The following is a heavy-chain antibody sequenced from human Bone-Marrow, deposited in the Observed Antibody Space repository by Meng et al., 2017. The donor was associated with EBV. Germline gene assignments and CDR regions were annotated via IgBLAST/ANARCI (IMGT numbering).Heavy chain of an antibody. V-gene: IGHV1-18*01. CDR2: ISAYNGNT. Sequence: VHLGQYGAEVKKPGASVKVSCKASGYTFTSYGISWVRQAPGQGLEWMGWISAYNGNTNYAQKLQGRVTMTTDTSTSTAYMELRSLRSDDTAVYYCARINCSGGSCYSPLWYWGQGTLVTVSS. D-gene: IGHD2-15*01. J-gene: IGHJ4*02. CDR1: GYTFTSYG. CDR3: ARINCSGGSCYSPLWY.